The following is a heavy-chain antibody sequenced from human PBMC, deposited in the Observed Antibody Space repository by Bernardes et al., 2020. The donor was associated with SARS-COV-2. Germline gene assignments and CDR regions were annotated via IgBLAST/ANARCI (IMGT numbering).Heavy chain of an antibody. CDR1: GFTFSSYA. V-gene: IGHV3-23*01. D-gene: IGHD2-15*01. Sequence: GGSLRLSCAASGFTFSSYAMSWVRQAPGKGLEWVSAISGSGGSTYYADSVKGRFTISRDNSKNTLYLQMNSLRAEDTAVYYCAKDFSCSGGSCYRSNAYWGQGTLVTVSS. CDR3: AKDFSCSGGSCYRSNAY. CDR2: ISGSGGST. J-gene: IGHJ4*02.